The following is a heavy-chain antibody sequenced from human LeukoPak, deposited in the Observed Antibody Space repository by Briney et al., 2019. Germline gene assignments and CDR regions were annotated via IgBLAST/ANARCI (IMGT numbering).Heavy chain of an antibody. D-gene: IGHD3-22*01. V-gene: IGHV3-66*04. CDR2: IYAGDST. CDR1: GFTVNSNY. CDR3: ARPLGGSSDYPADS. Sequence: GGSLRLSCAASGFTVNSNYMSWVRQAPGKGLEWVSVIYAGDSTFYADSVRGRFTISRDKSKNTLYLQMNSLRAEDTAVYYCARPLGGSSDYPADSWGQGTLVTVSS. J-gene: IGHJ4*02.